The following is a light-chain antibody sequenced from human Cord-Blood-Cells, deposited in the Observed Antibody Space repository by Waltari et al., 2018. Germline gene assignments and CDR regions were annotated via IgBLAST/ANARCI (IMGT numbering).Light chain of an antibody. V-gene: IGKV3-15*01. Sequence: EIVMTQSPATLSVSPGERATLSCRASQSVSSNLAWDQQKPGQAPRPLIYGASTRATGIPARFSGSGSGTEFTLTISSLQSEDFAVYYCQQYNNWPPHTFGQGTKLEIK. J-gene: IGKJ2*01. CDR3: QQYNNWPPHT. CDR2: GAS. CDR1: QSVSSN.